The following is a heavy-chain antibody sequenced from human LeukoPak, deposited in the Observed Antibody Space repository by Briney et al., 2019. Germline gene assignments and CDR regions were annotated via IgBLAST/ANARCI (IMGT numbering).Heavy chain of an antibody. D-gene: IGHD5-18*01. CDR3: ARHLSGSAMMHYFDY. CDR2: IYYSGSS. Sequence: SETLSLTCNVSGASISSGRNYWGWIRQSPGKGLEWIASIYYSGSSSYNPSLQSRVSIFVDTSKNHISLKLFSLTAADTALYYCARHLSGSAMMHYFDYWGQGNLVTVSS. CDR1: GASISSGRNY. J-gene: IGHJ4*02. V-gene: IGHV4-39*01.